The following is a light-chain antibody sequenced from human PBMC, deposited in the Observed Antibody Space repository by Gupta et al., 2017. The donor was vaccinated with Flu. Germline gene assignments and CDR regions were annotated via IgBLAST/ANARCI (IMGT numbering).Light chain of an antibody. CDR2: RNN. V-gene: IGLV1-47*01. J-gene: IGLJ1*01. Sequence: QSVLTQPPSASGPPGQGVSVSCSDSWSNIGYTSVYWYQQLPGTAPKLLIYRNNQRPSGVPDRFSGSKSGTSASLAIRGRRSEDEADYYCAAWDDRVIGYVFGTGTKVTVL. CDR1: WSNIGYTS. CDR3: AAWDDRVIGYV.